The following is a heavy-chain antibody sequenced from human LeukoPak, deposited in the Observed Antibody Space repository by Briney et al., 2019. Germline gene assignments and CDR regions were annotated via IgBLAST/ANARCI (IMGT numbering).Heavy chain of an antibody. CDR1: GFTFSSYG. D-gene: IGHD1-26*01. CDR2: IIYDGSNK. V-gene: IGHV3-30*02. Sequence: GGSLRLSCAASGFTFSSYGMHWVRQAPGKGLEWVVFIIYDGSNKYYADSVKGRFTISRDNSKNTLYLQMNSLRAEDTAVYYCAKIPQREWELPRNYYYYYMDVWGKGTTVTVSS. J-gene: IGHJ6*03. CDR3: AKIPQREWELPRNYYYYYMDV.